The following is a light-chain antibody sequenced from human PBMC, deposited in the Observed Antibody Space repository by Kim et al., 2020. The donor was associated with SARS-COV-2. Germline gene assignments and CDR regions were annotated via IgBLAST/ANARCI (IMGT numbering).Light chain of an antibody. CDR1: SSDVGGYNY. Sequence: QSALTQPRSVSGSRGQSVTISCTGTSSDVGGYNYVSWYQQYPGKAPKLMIYDVTKRPSGVPDRFSGSKFGNTASLTISGLQAEDEANYYCCSYAGSYTQWVFGRGTLLTVL. CDR2: DVT. CDR3: CSYAGSYTQWV. J-gene: IGLJ3*02. V-gene: IGLV2-11*01.